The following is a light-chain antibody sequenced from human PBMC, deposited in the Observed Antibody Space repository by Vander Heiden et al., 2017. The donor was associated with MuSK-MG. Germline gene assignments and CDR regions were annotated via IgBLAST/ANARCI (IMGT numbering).Light chain of an antibody. CDR2: WAS. Sequence: DIVMTQSPDSLAVSLGERATINCKSSQNVLYSSNNKNYLAWYQKKPGQPPKLLIYWASTRESGVPDRFSGGGSGTDFTLTISSLQAEDAAVYYCQQDVSTLYTFGQGTKLEIK. CDR3: QQDVSTLYT. J-gene: IGKJ2*01. V-gene: IGKV4-1*01. CDR1: QNVLYSSNNKNY.